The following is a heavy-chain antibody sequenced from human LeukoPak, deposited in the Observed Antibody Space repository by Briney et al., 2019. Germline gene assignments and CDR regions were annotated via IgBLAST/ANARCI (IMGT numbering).Heavy chain of an antibody. CDR1: GFTFSSYW. D-gene: IGHD6-13*01. V-gene: IGHV3-7*01. CDR3: ARDALYSSSWYSNYYYYMDV. CDR2: IKQDGSEK. Sequence: PGGSLRLSCAASGFTFSSYWMSWVRQAPGKGLEWVANIKQDGSEKYYVDSVKGRFTISRDNAKNSLYLQMNSLRAEDTAVYYCARDALYSSSWYSNYYYYMDVWGKGTTVTVSS. J-gene: IGHJ6*03.